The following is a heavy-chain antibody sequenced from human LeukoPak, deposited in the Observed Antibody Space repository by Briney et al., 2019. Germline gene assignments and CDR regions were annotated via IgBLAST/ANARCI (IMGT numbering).Heavy chain of an antibody. V-gene: IGHV3-23*01. CDR2: ISGSGGST. J-gene: IGHJ4*02. Sequence: GGSLRLSCGASGFSFSDYGMHWVRQAPGKGLEWVSAISGSGGSTYYADSVKGRFTISRDNSKNTLYLQMNSLRAEDTAVYYCAKAYDFWSGYVDYWGQGTLVTVSS. D-gene: IGHD3-3*01. CDR1: GFSFSDYG. CDR3: AKAYDFWSGYVDY.